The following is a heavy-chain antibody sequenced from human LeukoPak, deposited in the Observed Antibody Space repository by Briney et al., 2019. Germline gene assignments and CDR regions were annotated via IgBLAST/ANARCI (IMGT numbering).Heavy chain of an antibody. J-gene: IGHJ4*02. V-gene: IGHV4-39*01. CDR3: AGRGLPFDY. Sequence: SETLSLTCTVSGGSISSSSYYWGWIRQPPGKGLEWIGSIYYSGSTYYNPSLKSRVTISVDTSKNQFSLKLSSVTAADTAVYYCAGRGLPFDYWGQGTLVTVSS. CDR2: IYYSGST. D-gene: IGHD5-18*01. CDR1: GGSISSSSYY.